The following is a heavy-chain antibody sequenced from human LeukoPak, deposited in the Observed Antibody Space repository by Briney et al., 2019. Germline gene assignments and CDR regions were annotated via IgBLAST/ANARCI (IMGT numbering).Heavy chain of an antibody. J-gene: IGHJ2*01. D-gene: IGHD3-10*01. CDR1: GFTVATKY. CDR2: LYSGETT. Sequence: GGSLRLSCEASGFTVATKYMNWVRQAPGKGVEWVSILYSGETTYYSDSVKGRFTVSRDSSKNTIYLHINSLRAEDTAVYYCARVGDHYHWYLDLWGRGALVTASS. CDR3: ARVGDHYHWYLDL. V-gene: IGHV3-53*01.